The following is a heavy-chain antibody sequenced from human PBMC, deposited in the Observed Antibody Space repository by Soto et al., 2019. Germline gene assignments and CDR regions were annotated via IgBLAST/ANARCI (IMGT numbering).Heavy chain of an antibody. V-gene: IGHV3-53*04. Sequence: EVQLVESGGGLVQPGGSLRLSCTVSGFSVNSNRLGWVRQAPAKGLEWASVISSGGNTDYEDSVRGRFTISRDSSRNTVYLQMNSLSPEDTAVYYCARVQPDSNGWYHFDYWGRGTLVTVSS. CDR2: ISSGGNT. D-gene: IGHD6-19*01. CDR1: GFSVNSNR. CDR3: ARVQPDSNGWYHFDY. J-gene: IGHJ4*02.